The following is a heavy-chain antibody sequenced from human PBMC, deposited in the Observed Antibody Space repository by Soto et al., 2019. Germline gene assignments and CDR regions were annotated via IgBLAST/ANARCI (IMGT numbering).Heavy chain of an antibody. CDR2: ISYDGSNK. CDR1: GFTFSSYA. D-gene: IGHD4-4*01. CDR3: ARPLWRNDYNWGYFDL. J-gene: IGHJ2*01. V-gene: IGHV3-30-3*01. Sequence: QVQLVESGGGVVQPGRSLRLSCAASGFTFSSYAMHWVRQAPGKGLEWVAVISYDGSNKYYAVSVKGRFTISRDNSTNTLYLQMNSLRAEDTAVYYCARPLWRNDYNWGYFDLWGRGTLVTVSS.